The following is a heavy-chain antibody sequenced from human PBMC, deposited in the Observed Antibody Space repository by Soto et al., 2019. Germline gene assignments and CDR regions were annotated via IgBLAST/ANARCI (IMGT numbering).Heavy chain of an antibody. CDR3: TRERSAAGTGWFDP. J-gene: IGHJ5*02. CDR1: VYTFISYD. Sequence: QVQLVQSGAEVKKPGASVKVSCKASVYTFISYDINWVRQTTGQGLEWMGWMNPNSGNTGYAQKFQGRVTMTRNTSISTAYMELSCLRSEDTAVYYCTRERSAAGTGWFDPWGQGTRVTVSS. CDR2: MNPNSGNT. V-gene: IGHV1-8*01. D-gene: IGHD6-13*01.